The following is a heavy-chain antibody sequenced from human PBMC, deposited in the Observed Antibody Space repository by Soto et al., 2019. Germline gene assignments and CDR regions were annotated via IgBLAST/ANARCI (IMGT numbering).Heavy chain of an antibody. CDR2: IVPIYRTA. D-gene: IGHD6-13*01. V-gene: IGHV1-69*01. CDR1: GGTFSSYR. J-gene: IGHJ4*02. CDR3: ARDSGAKLSSS. Sequence: QVQLVQSGAEMRRPGSSVKVSCKASGGTFSSYRINWVRQAPGQGLEWVGGIVPIYRTADYAQKFQGRVTITADESARTAYMELRGLKSQDTAVYYCARDSGAKLSSSWGQGTLVTDSS.